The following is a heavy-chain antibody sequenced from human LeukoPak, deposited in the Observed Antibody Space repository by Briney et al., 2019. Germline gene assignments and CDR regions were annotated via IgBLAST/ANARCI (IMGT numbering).Heavy chain of an antibody. Sequence: GGSLRLSCVASGFTFSNSAMAWVRQAPGKGLEWVAVISYDGSNKYYADSVKGRFTVSRDNAKNSLYLQMNSLRAEDTALYYCARVTLRRPQAWGQGTLVTVSS. J-gene: IGHJ5*02. CDR1: GFTFSNSA. D-gene: IGHD5-12*01. CDR3: ARVTLRRPQA. V-gene: IGHV3-30*04. CDR2: ISYDGSNK.